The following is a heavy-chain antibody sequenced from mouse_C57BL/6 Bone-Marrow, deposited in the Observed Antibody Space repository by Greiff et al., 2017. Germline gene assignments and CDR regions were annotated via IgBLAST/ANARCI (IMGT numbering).Heavy chain of an antibody. CDR1: GFTFSSYG. CDR3: ARQRVLVDYFDY. D-gene: IGHD2-14*01. V-gene: IGHV5-6*01. J-gene: IGHJ2*01. Sequence: EVKLMESGGDLVKPGGSLKLSCAASGFTFSSYGMSWVRQTPDKRLEWVATISSGGSYTYYPDSVKGRFTISRDNAKNTLYLQMSSLKSEDTAMYYCARQRVLVDYFDYWGQGTTLTVSS. CDR2: ISSGGSYT.